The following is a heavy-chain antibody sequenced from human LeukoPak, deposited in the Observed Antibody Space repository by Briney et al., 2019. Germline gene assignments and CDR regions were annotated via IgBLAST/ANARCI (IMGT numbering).Heavy chain of an antibody. CDR1: GGSISSHY. CDR2: ISYSGYT. D-gene: IGHD2-2*01. V-gene: IGHV4-59*11. J-gene: IGHJ6*02. Sequence: ETVSLICTVSGGSISSHYWSWIGQPPGRGLEWIGYISYSGYTNYNPSLKSRVTISLDTSKNQFSLKLSSVTAADTAVYYCARDWVVVQPYIMDVWGQGTTDTVSS. CDR3: ARDWVVVQPYIMDV.